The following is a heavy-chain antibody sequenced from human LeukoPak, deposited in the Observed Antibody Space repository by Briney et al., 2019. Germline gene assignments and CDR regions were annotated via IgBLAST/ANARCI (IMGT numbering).Heavy chain of an antibody. CDR2: IYYSGST. CDR3: SGAWYYYGMDV. J-gene: IGHJ6*02. D-gene: IGHD4-17*01. V-gene: IGHV4-59*01. CDR1: GGSISSYY. Sequence: SETLSLTCTVSGGSISSYYWSWIRQPPGKGLEWIGYIYYSGSTNYNPSLKSRVTISVDTPKNQFSLKLSFVTAADTAVYYCSGAWYYYGMDVWGQGTTVTVSS.